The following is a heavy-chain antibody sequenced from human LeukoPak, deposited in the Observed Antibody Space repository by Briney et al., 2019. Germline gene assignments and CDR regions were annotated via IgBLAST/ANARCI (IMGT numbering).Heavy chain of an antibody. Sequence: PGGTLRLSCTTSGFTFGDHAMSWVRQAPGKGLEWVSSISSCSSYIYYADSVKGRFTISRDNAKNSLYLQMNSLRAEDTAVYYCARDEEDVVIWGQGTLVTVSA. J-gene: IGHJ4*02. D-gene: IGHD2-2*01. V-gene: IGHV3-21*01. CDR2: ISSCSSYI. CDR3: ARDEEDVVI. CDR1: GFTFGDHA.